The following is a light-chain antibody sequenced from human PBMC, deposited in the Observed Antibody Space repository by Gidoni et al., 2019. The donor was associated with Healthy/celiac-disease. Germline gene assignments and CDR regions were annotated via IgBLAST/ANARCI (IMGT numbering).Light chain of an antibody. J-gene: IGKJ4*01. CDR1: QSVSSY. Sequence: LTQSPATLSLSPGERATRSCRASQSVSSYLAWYQQKPGQAPRLLIYDASNRATGIPARFSCSGSVTDFTLTISSLEPEEFAVYYCQQRSNFPLPFGGGTKVE. V-gene: IGKV3-11*01. CDR3: QQRSNFPLP. CDR2: DAS.